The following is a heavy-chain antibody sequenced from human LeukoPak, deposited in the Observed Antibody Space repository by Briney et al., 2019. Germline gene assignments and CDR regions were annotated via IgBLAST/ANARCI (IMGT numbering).Heavy chain of an antibody. J-gene: IGHJ6*03. Sequence: SVKISCKASGGALSTYGISWVRQAPGQGLEWMGGIIPIFGTTNYAKNFQGRVTITADESTSTAYMEVSGLRSDDTAVYYCASSRANLASGDSVVVPVAFYYYYYMDVWGKGTTVTVSS. CDR2: IIPIFGTT. V-gene: IGHV1-69*01. D-gene: IGHD2-2*01. CDR3: ASSRANLASGDSVVVPVAFYYYYYMDV. CDR1: GGALSTYG.